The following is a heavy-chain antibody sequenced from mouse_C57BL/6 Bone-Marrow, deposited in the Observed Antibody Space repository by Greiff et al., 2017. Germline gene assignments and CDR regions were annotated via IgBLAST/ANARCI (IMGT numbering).Heavy chain of an antibody. J-gene: IGHJ4*01. CDR2: IWRGGST. CDR1: GFSLTSYG. CDR3: AKKAYYGSSYYYAMDY. V-gene: IGHV2-5*01. D-gene: IGHD1-1*01. Sequence: VKLVESGPGLVQPSQSLSITCTVSGFSLTSYGVHWVRQSPGKGLEWLGVIWRGGSTDYNAAFMSRLSITKDNSKSQVFFKMNSLQADDTAIYYCAKKAYYGSSYYYAMDYWGQGTSVTVSS.